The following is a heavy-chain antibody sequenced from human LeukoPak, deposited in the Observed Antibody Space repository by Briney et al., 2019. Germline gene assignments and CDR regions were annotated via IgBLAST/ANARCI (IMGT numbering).Heavy chain of an antibody. CDR3: ARILIAVAGLPYYFDY. J-gene: IGHJ4*02. D-gene: IGHD6-19*01. CDR2: INHSGST. CDR1: GGSFSGYY. Sequence: SETLSLTCAVYGGSFSGYYWSWIRKPPGKGLEWIGEINHSGSTNYNPSLKSRVTISVDTSKNQFSLKLSSVTAADTAVYYCARILIAVAGLPYYFDYWGQGTLVTVSS. V-gene: IGHV4-34*01.